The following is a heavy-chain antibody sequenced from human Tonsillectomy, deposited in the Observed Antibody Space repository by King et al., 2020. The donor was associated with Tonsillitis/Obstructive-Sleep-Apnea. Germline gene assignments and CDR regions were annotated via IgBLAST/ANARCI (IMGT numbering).Heavy chain of an antibody. CDR2: ISSSSSYT. CDR1: GFTFSDYY. Sequence: VQLVESGGGLVKPGGSLRLSCAASGFTFSDYYMSWIRQAPGKGLEWVSYISSSSSYTNYADSVKGRFTISRDNAKNSLYLQMNSLRAEDTAVYYCARVPTMFGVVPTFYAFDIWGQGTMVTVSS. J-gene: IGHJ3*02. V-gene: IGHV3-11*05. D-gene: IGHD3-3*01. CDR3: ARVPTMFGVVPTFYAFDI.